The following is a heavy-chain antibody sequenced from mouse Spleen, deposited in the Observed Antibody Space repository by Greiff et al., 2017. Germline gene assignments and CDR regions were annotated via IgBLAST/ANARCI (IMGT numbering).Heavy chain of an antibody. CDR1: GFSLTRYG. J-gene: IGHJ3*01. CDR2: IWGGGST. CDR3: ASEGYYGSSIFAY. D-gene: IGHD1-1*01. Sequence: QVQLQQSGPGLVAPSQSLSITCTVSGFSLTRYGVDCVRQSPGKGLDWLGVIWGGGSTNYNSALKSRLSISKDNSKSQVFLKMNSLQTEDTAMYYCASEGYYGSSIFAYWGQGTLVTVSA. V-gene: IGHV2-6*01.